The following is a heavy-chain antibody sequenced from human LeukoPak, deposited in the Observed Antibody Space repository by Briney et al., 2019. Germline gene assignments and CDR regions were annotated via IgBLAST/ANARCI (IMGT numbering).Heavy chain of an antibody. CDR2: ISSSSSTI. J-gene: IGHJ4*02. V-gene: IGHV3-48*01. Sequence: GGSLRLSCAASGFTFSSYSMNWVRQAPGKGLEWVSYISSSSSTIYYADSVKGRFTISRDNAKNSLYLQMNSLRAEDTAVYYCARDWMYVASEWELCNWGQGTLVTVSS. CDR3: ARDWMYVASEWELCN. CDR1: GFTFSSYS. D-gene: IGHD1-26*01.